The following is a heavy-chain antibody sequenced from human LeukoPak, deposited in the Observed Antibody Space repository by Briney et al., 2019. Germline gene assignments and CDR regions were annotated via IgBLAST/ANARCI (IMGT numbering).Heavy chain of an antibody. Sequence: SQTLSLTCAVSGGSISSGGYSWSWIRQPPGKGLEWIGYIYHSGSTYYNPSLKSRVTISVDRSKNQFSLKLSSETAADTAVYYCARVPYDSSGYHFDYWGQGTLVTVSS. V-gene: IGHV4-30-2*01. D-gene: IGHD3-22*01. CDR1: GGSISSGGYS. CDR3: ARVPYDSSGYHFDY. J-gene: IGHJ4*02. CDR2: IYHSGST.